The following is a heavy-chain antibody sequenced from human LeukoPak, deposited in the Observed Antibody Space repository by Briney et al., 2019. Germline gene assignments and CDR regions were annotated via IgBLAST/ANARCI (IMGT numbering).Heavy chain of an antibody. CDR3: ARGPNDYFDY. V-gene: IGHV1-18*01. J-gene: IGHJ4*02. CDR2: VTTYNGNT. CDR1: GYTFNSYA. Sequence: ASVEASCKASGYTFNSYAISWLRQAPGQGLEWMGWVTTYNGNTDYAQNFQGRVTMTIDISTSTAHMELRSLRSDDTAVYFCARGPNDYFDYWGQGTLVTVSS.